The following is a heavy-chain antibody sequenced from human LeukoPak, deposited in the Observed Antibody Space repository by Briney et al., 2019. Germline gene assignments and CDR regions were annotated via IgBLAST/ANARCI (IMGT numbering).Heavy chain of an antibody. J-gene: IGHJ4*02. D-gene: IGHD1-26*01. CDR3: ARDPGGINSY. V-gene: IGHV3-33*01. CDR2: IWYDGSNK. Sequence: PGGSLRLSCAAFRFTFSSYGMHWVRQAPNKGLEWVAVIWYDGSNKYYADSVQGRFTISRDNSKNTVYLQMNSLRAEDTAVYYCARDPGGINSYWGQGTLVTVSS. CDR1: RFTFSSYG.